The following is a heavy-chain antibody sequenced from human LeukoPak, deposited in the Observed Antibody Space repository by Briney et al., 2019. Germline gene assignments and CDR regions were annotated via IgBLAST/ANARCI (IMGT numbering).Heavy chain of an antibody. CDR2: INTNSGGT. J-gene: IGHJ6*02. D-gene: IGHD3-9*01. Sequence: GASVKVSCKASGYTFTVYYMHWVRQAPEQGLGWMGCINTNSGGTNYAQKVQGRVTMTRDTSISTADMELSRLRSDDTAVYYCARDFDGSDYYYYYGMDVWGQGTTVTVSS. CDR1: GYTFTVYY. CDR3: ARDFDGSDYYYYYGMDV. V-gene: IGHV1-2*02.